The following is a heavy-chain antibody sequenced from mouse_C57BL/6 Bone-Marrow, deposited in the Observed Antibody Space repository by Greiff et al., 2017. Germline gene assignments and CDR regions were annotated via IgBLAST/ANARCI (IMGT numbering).Heavy chain of an antibody. CDR3: AREGGYYYYAMDY. V-gene: IGHV1-26*01. CDR2: INPNNGGT. CDR1: GYTFTDYY. D-gene: IGHD1-1*01. J-gene: IGHJ4*01. Sequence: VQLQQSGPELVKPGASVKISCKASGYTFTDYYMNWVKQSHGKSLEWIGDINPNNGGTSYNQKFKGKATLTVDKSSSTAYMELRSLTSEDSAVYYCAREGGYYYYAMDYWGQGTSVTVSS.